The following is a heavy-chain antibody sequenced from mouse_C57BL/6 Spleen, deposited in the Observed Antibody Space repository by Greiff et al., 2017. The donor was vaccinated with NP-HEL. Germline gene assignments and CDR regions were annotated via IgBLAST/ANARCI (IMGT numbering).Heavy chain of an antibody. J-gene: IGHJ4*01. CDR2: IYPGSGST. D-gene: IGHD2-1*01. CDR3: ARMGGNYVPYAMDY. V-gene: IGHV1-55*01. Sequence: VQLQQSGAELVKPGASVKMSCKASGYTFNSYWITWVKQRPGQGLEWIGDIYPGSGSTNYNEKFKSKATLTVDTSSSTAYMQLSSLTSEDSAVYDCARMGGNYVPYAMDYWGQGTSVTVSS. CDR1: GYTFNSYW.